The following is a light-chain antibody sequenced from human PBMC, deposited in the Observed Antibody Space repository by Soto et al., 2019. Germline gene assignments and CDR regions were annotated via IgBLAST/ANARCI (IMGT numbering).Light chain of an antibody. J-gene: IGKJ1*01. Sequence: DVQMTQSPSSLSASVGDRVTISCRASQGISNYLAWYQQKPGKVPKVLIYAASTLQSGVPSRFSGTGSGTDFTPPISSLQPEDIATYYCQKYDSAPRTFGPGTKVEIK. CDR3: QKYDSAPRT. CDR2: AAS. V-gene: IGKV1-27*01. CDR1: QGISNY.